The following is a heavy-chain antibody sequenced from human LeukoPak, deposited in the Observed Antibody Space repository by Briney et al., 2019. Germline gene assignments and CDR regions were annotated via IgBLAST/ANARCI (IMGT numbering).Heavy chain of an antibody. J-gene: IGHJ5*02. V-gene: IGHV1-69*06. CDR1: GGTFSSYA. D-gene: IGHD2-21*02. Sequence: SVKVSCKASGGTFSSYAISWVRQAPGQGLDWMGGIIPIFGTANYAQKFQGRVTITADKSTSTAYMELSSLRSEDTAVYYCAREKKEYCGGDCKGAWFDPWGQGTLVTVSS. CDR2: IIPIFGTA. CDR3: AREKKEYCGGDCKGAWFDP.